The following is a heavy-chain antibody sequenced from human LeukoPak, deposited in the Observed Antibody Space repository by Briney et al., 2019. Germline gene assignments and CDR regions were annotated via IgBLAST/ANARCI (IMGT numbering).Heavy chain of an antibody. Sequence: PSETLSLTCTVSGSSISSHYWSWIRQPPGKGLEWIGYIYYSGSTNYNPSLKRRVTISGDTSKNQFSLKPSSVTAADTAVYYCARHGDYYDSSGYYDEYFQNWGQGTLVTVSS. CDR2: IYYSGST. CDR1: GSSISSHY. V-gene: IGHV4-59*08. J-gene: IGHJ1*01. CDR3: ARHGDYYDSSGYYDEYFQN. D-gene: IGHD3-22*01.